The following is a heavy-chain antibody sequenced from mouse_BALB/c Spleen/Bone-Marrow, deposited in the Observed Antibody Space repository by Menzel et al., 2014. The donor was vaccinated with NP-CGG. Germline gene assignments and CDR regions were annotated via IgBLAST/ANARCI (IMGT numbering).Heavy chain of an antibody. Sequence: EVKLMDSGAELVKPGASVKLSCTASGFNIKDIYMHWVKQRPEQGLEWIGRIDPANGDTKYDPKFQGKATITADTSSNTAYLQLSSLTSEDTAVYYCARDYGPFDYWGQGTTLTVSS. V-gene: IGHV14-3*02. CDR2: IDPANGDT. J-gene: IGHJ2*01. D-gene: IGHD1-2*01. CDR1: GFNIKDIY. CDR3: ARDYGPFDY.